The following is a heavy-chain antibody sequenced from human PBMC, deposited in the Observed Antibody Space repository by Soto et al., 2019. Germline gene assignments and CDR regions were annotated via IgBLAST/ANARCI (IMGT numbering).Heavy chain of an antibody. Sequence: QVQLQESGPGLVKPSQTLSLTCTVSGGSISSGGYYWSWIRQHPGKGLEWIADIYYTGNTYYNPSLKRRHTISVDTSKNQFSLKLSSVTAADTAVYYCARSANMFYFDYWGQGTLVTVSS. CDR2: IYYTGNT. D-gene: IGHD3-10*02. CDR3: ARSANMFYFDY. J-gene: IGHJ4*02. CDR1: GGSISSGGYY. V-gene: IGHV4-31*03.